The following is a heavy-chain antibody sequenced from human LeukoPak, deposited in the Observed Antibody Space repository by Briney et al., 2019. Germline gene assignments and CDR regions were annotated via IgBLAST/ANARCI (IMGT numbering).Heavy chain of an antibody. J-gene: IGHJ5*02. CDR1: GFTFSSYG. CDR3: ARRYNWFDP. Sequence: YPGGSLRLSCAASGFTFSSYGMHWVRQAPGKGLEWVAVIWYDGSNKYYADSVKGRFTISRDNSKNTLYLQMNSLRAEATAVYYCARRYNWFDPWGQGTLVTVSS. V-gene: IGHV3-33*01. CDR2: IWYDGSNK.